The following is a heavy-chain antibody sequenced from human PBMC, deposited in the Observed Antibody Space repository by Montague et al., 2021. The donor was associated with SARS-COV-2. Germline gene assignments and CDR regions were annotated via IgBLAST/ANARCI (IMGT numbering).Heavy chain of an antibody. CDR2: ISSSSSYI. D-gene: IGHD4/OR15-4a*01. CDR1: RFTFSSYS. CDR3: ARDQVPDYYYYYGMDV. V-gene: IGHV3-21*01. J-gene: IGHJ6*02. Sequence: SLRLSCAASRFTFSSYSMNWVRQAPGKGLEWVSSISSSSSYIYYADSVKGRFTISRDNAKNSLYLQMNSLRAEDTAVYYCARDQVPDYYYYYGMDVWGQGTTVTVSS.